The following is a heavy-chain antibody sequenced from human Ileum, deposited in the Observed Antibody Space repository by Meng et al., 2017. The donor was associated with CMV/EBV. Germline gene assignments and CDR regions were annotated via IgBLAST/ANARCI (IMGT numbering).Heavy chain of an antibody. CDR3: ARDYSNGFDS. V-gene: IGHV3-74*01. J-gene: IGHJ4*02. D-gene: IGHD6-19*01. Sequence: EGLLVEAGGGLVQPGGSMSFSCAASGFSFTTYWMPWVRQAPGKGLVWVSRIRSDGSITTYADSVKGRFTISRDNPKNSLYLQMNSLRAEDTAVYYCARDYSNGFDSWGQGTLVTVSS. CDR1: GFSFTTYW. CDR2: IRSDGSIT.